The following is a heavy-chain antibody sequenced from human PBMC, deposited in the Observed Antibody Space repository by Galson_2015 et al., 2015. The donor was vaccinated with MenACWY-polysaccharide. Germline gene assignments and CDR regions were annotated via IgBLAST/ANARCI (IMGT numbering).Heavy chain of an antibody. CDR2: ISGSGGST. V-gene: IGHV3-23*01. D-gene: IGHD3-16*02. J-gene: IGHJ4*02. CDR3: AKLGGVIVAPFDY. CDR1: GFTFSSYA. Sequence: SLRLSCAASGFTFSSYAMSWVRQAPGKGLEWVSAISGSGGSTYYADSVKGRFTISRDNSKNTLYLQMNSLRAEDTAVYYCAKLGGVIVAPFDYRGQGTLVTVSS.